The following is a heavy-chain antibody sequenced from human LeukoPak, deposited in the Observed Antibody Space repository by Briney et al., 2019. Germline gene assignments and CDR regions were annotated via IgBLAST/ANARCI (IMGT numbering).Heavy chain of an antibody. CDR2: MNPNSGNT. Sequence: ASVKVSCKASGYTFTSYDINWVRQATGQGLEWMGWMNPNSGNTGYAQKFQGRVTMTRNTSISTAYTELSSLRSEDTAVYYCARGPPSTYYDFWSGQNFPSYWGQGTLVTVSS. CDR3: ARGPPSTYYDFWSGQNFPSY. V-gene: IGHV1-8*01. CDR1: GYTFTSYD. J-gene: IGHJ4*02. D-gene: IGHD3-3*01.